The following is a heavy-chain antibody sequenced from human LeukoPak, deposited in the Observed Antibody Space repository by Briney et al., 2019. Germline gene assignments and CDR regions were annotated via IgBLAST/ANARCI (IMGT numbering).Heavy chain of an antibody. CDR1: GGSISSGDYY. V-gene: IGHV4-61*02. CDR3: AREKEIAVAGYYYYYYMDV. Sequence: SETLSLTCTVSGGSISSGDYYWSWIRQPAGKGLEWIGRIYTSGSTNYNPSLKSRVTMSVDTSKNQFSLKLSSVTAADTAVYYCAREKEIAVAGYYYYYYMDVWGKGTTVTISS. CDR2: IYTSGST. D-gene: IGHD6-19*01. J-gene: IGHJ6*03.